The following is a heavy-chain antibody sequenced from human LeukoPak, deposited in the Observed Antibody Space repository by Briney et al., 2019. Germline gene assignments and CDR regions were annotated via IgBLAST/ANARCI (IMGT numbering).Heavy chain of an antibody. CDR2: INHSGST. CDR3: ARGSMRWLQLGSRIAFDI. Sequence: PSETLSLTCAVYGGSFSGYSWSWIRQPPGKGLEWIGEINHSGSTNYNPSLKSRVTISVDTSKNQFSLKLSSVTAADTAVYYCARGSMRWLQLGSRIAFDIWGQGTMVTVSS. D-gene: IGHD5-24*01. V-gene: IGHV4-34*01. J-gene: IGHJ3*02. CDR1: GGSFSGYS.